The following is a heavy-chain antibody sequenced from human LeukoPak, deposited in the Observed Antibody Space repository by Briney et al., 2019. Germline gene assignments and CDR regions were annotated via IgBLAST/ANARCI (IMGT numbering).Heavy chain of an antibody. CDR2: IKSKTDGGTT. D-gene: IGHD6-19*01. Sequence: PGGSLRLSCAASGFTFSNTWMSWVRQAPGKGLEWVGRIKSKTDGGTTDYAAPVKGRFTISRDDSKNTLYLQMNRLRAEDTAVYYCAKDYGSGWHCYDYWGQGTLVTVSS. V-gene: IGHV3-15*01. CDR1: GFTFSNTW. CDR3: AKDYGSGWHCYDY. J-gene: IGHJ4*02.